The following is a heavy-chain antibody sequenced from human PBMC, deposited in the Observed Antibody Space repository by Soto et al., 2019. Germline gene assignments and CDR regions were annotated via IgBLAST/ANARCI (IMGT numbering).Heavy chain of an antibody. CDR2: ISAYNGNT. CDR3: ARDTYGSSWYTLFDY. Sequence: ASVKVSCKASGYTFTIYGISWVRQAPGQGLEWMGWISAYNGNTNYAQKLQGRVTMTTDTSTSTAYMELRSLRSDDTAVYYCARDTYGSSWYTLFDYWGQGTLVTVSS. CDR1: GYTFTIYG. D-gene: IGHD6-13*01. V-gene: IGHV1-18*01. J-gene: IGHJ4*02.